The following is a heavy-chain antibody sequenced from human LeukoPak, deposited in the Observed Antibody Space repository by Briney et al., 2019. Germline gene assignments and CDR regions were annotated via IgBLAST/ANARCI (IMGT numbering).Heavy chain of an antibody. V-gene: IGHV4-4*02. Sequence: PSGTLSLTCAVSGGSISNNNWWSWIRQPPGKGLEWIGEIYHTESTNYNPSLKSRVTLSVDKSKNQFSLKLNSVTAADTAVYYCARRAYCGGDCYSIDYWGQGTLATVSS. D-gene: IGHD2-21*02. CDR1: GGSISNNNW. J-gene: IGHJ4*02. CDR3: ARRAYCGGDCYSIDY. CDR2: IYHTEST.